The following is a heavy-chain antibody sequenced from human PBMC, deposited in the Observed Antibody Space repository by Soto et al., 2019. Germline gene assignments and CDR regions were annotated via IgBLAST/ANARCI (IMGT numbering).Heavy chain of an antibody. D-gene: IGHD3-10*01. Sequence: GESLKISCKGSGYSFTTYWIGWVRQMPGKGLELMGIMYPGDSDTRYSPSFQGQVTISADKSISTAYLQWSSLKASDTAIYYCSRVDPGETSPFDHWGQGTLVTVSS. J-gene: IGHJ4*02. CDR2: MYPGDSDT. V-gene: IGHV5-51*01. CDR1: GYSFTTYW. CDR3: SRVDPGETSPFDH.